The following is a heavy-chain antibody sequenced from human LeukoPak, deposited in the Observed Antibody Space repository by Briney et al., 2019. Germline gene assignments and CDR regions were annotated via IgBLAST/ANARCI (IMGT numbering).Heavy chain of an antibody. CDR2: IYYSGRT. J-gene: IGHJ4*02. D-gene: IGHD3-10*01. Sequence: PSETLSLTCTVSGGSISSYYWSWIRQPPGKGLEWIGYIYYSGRTNYNPSLKSRVTISVDTSKNQFSLKLSSVTAADTAVYYCARGRDYYGSGRFDYWGQGTLVTVSS. CDR3: ARGRDYYGSGRFDY. CDR1: GGSISSYY. V-gene: IGHV4-59*01.